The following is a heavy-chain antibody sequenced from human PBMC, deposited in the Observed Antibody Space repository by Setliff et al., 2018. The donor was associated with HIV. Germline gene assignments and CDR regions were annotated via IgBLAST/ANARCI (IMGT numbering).Heavy chain of an antibody. CDR1: GYTFTAYY. J-gene: IGHJ4*02. Sequence: ASVKVSCKASGYTFTAYYIHWVRQAPGQGLEWMGRINPNSGGTHYAPQFQGRVSVTTDTATSTVHMELRSLRSDDTAMYYCARDMDYSNPDYWGQGTLVTVSS. CDR3: ARDMDYSNPDY. V-gene: IGHV1-2*06. CDR2: INPNSGGT. D-gene: IGHD4-4*01.